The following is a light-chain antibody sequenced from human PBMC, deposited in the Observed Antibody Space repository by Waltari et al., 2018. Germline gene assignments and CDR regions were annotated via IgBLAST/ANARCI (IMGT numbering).Light chain of an antibody. CDR2: DVS. V-gene: IGLV2-14*03. CDR1: SSDVGGYNY. J-gene: IGLJ6*01. CDR3: SSYTSSSTLGV. Sequence: QSALTQPASVSGSPGQSITISCTGTSSDVGGYNYVSWYQQHPGKAPKPMIYDVSNRPSGVSNRLSGSKSGNTASLTISGLQAEDEADYYCSSYTSSSTLGVFGSGTKVTVL.